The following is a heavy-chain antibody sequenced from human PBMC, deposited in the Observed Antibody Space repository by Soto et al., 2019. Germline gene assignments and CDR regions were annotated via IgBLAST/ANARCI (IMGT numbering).Heavy chain of an antibody. D-gene: IGHD6-19*01. CDR2: INHSGST. CDR3: ARGSSGWYLYFDY. Sequence: PSETLSLTCAVYGGSFSGYYWSWIRQPPGKGLEWIGEINHSGSTNYNPSLKSRVTISVDTSKNQFSLKLSSVTAADTAVYYCARGSSGWYLYFDYWGQGTLGTVSS. CDR1: GGSFSGYY. J-gene: IGHJ4*02. V-gene: IGHV4-34*01.